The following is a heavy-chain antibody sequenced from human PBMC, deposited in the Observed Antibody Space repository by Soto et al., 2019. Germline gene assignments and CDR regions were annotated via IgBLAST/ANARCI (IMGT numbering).Heavy chain of an antibody. D-gene: IGHD6-6*01. CDR1: GYTFTGYY. CDR3: ARDRYSSSNYYGMDV. CDR2: INPNSGGT. Sequence: QVQLVQSGAEVKKPGASVKVSCKASGYTFTGYYMHWVRQAPGQGLEWMGWINPNSGGTNYAQKFQGWVTMTRDTSISTAYMELSRLRSDDTAVYYCARDRYSSSNYYGMDVWGQGTTVTVSS. V-gene: IGHV1-2*04. J-gene: IGHJ6*02.